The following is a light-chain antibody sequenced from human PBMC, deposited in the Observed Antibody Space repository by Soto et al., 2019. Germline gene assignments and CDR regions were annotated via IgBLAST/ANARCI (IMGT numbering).Light chain of an antibody. CDR2: GAS. Sequence: EIVLTQSPGTLSLSPGERATLSCRASQSVSTNYLAWYQQSPGQAPRLLIYGASSRATGIPDRFSGGGSGRDFTLAIRRLETEDFAVYYCQQYGSSPFTFGPGTKVDIK. CDR3: QQYGSSPFT. J-gene: IGKJ3*01. V-gene: IGKV3-20*01. CDR1: QSVSTNY.